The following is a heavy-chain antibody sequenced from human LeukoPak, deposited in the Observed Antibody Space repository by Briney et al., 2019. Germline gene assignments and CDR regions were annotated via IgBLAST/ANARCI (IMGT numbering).Heavy chain of an antibody. CDR1: GGSISSGDYY. CDR3: ARGGGYGVIDWYFDL. V-gene: IGHV4-30-4*01. Sequence: SQTLSLTCTVSGGSISSGDYYWSWIRQPPGKGLEWIGYIYYSGNTYYNSSLKRRVTISVDTTENQFSLKLSSVTAADTAVYYCARGGGYGVIDWYFDLWGRGTLFTVSS. CDR2: IYYSGNT. J-gene: IGHJ2*01. D-gene: IGHD2-15*01.